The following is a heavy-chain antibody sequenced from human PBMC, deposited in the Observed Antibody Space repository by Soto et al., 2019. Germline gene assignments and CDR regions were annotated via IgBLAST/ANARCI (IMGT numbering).Heavy chain of an antibody. CDR1: GGSFSGYY. V-gene: IGHV4-34*01. D-gene: IGHD2-21*02. J-gene: IGHJ4*02. CDR3: ARGREFVVVTAMGIDY. Sequence: SETLSLTCAVYGGSFSGYYWSWIRQPPGKGLEWIGEINHSGSTNYNPSLKSRVTISVDTSKNQFSLKLSSVTAADTAVYYCARGREFVVVTAMGIDYWGQGTLVTVSS. CDR2: INHSGST.